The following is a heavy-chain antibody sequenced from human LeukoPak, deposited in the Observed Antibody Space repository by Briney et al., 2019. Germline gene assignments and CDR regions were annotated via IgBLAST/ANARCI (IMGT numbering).Heavy chain of an antibody. CDR3: ARASRAVAGYYFDY. Sequence: ASVKVSCKTSGYTFTSYDINWVRQATGQGLEWLGWMSPNNGDTGYAQKFQGRVTMTRDTSTSTVYMELSSLRSEDTAVYYCARASRAVAGYYFDYWGQGTLVTVSS. D-gene: IGHD6-19*01. CDR1: GYTFTSYD. J-gene: IGHJ4*02. V-gene: IGHV1-8*01. CDR2: MSPNNGDT.